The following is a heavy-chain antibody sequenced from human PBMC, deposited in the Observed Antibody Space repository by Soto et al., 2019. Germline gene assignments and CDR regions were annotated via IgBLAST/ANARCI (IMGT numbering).Heavy chain of an antibody. V-gene: IGHV3-30*03. CDR2: TSYEGSNK. Sequence: QVQLEESGGGVVQPGRSLRLSCAASGFSFSSYGMHWVRQAPGKGLEWVAATSYEGSNKYYADSVKGRFTISRDNAKNSLYLQMNSLRAEDTAVYYCAREPHPDHWGQGTLVTVSS. CDR1: GFSFSSYG. J-gene: IGHJ4*02. CDR3: AREPHPDH.